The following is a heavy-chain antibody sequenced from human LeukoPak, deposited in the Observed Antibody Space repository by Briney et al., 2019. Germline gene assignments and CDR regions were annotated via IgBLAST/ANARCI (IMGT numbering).Heavy chain of an antibody. CDR2: IRYDGSNR. CDR3: AKALRITIFGVVPPFDP. J-gene: IGHJ5*02. V-gene: IGHV3-30*02. D-gene: IGHD3-3*01. CDR1: GFTFSSYG. Sequence: PGGSLRLSCAASGFTFSSYGMHWVRQAPGKGLEWVAFIRYDGSNRYYADSVKSRFTISRDNSKENLYLQMNSLRSDDTAVYYCAKALRITIFGVVPPFDPWGQGTLVTVSS.